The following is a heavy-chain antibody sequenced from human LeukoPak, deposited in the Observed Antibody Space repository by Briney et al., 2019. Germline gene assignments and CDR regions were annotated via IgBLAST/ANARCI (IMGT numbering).Heavy chain of an antibody. CDR3: ASPRALYCSSTSCQTANGAFDI. J-gene: IGHJ3*02. Sequence: SVKVSFKASGGTFSSYAISWVRQAPGQGLEWMGRIIPILGISNYAQKFQGRVTITADKSTSTAYMELSSLRSEDTAVYYCASPRALYCSSTSCQTANGAFDIWGQGTMVTVSS. D-gene: IGHD2-2*01. CDR1: GGTFSSYA. V-gene: IGHV1-69*04. CDR2: IIPILGIS.